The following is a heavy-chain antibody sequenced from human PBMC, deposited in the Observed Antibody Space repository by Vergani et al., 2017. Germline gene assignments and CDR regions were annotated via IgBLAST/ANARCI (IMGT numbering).Heavy chain of an antibody. Sequence: QVQLQESGPGLVKPSETLSLTCTVSGGSISSYYWSWIRQPPGKGLEWIGYIYTSGSTNYNPSLKSRGTISVDTSKNQFALKLSLVTAADTAVYYCARHFGYCSGGSCFTTAAEYFQHWGQGTLVTVSS. J-gene: IGHJ1*01. CDR1: GGSISSYY. CDR2: IYTSGST. CDR3: ARHFGYCSGGSCFTTAAEYFQH. V-gene: IGHV4-4*09. D-gene: IGHD2-15*01.